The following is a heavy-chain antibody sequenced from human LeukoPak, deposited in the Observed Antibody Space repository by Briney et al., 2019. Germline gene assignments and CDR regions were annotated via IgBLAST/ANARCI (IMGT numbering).Heavy chain of an antibody. J-gene: IGHJ3*01. D-gene: IGHD1-26*01. V-gene: IGHV1-2*02. Sequence: ASVKVSCKASGYTFTGYYMHWVRQAPGQGLEWMGWINPNSGGTNYAQKFQGRVTMTRDTSISTAYMELSRLRSDDTAVYYCARARYAGSSTDAFDFWGQGTMVSVSP. CDR2: INPNSGGT. CDR1: GYTFTGYY. CDR3: ARARYAGSSTDAFDF.